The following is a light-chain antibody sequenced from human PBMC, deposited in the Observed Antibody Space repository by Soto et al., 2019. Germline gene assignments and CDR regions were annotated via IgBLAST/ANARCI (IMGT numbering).Light chain of an antibody. CDR3: QSYDSSNQWV. J-gene: IGLJ3*02. CDR1: SGSIATNY. Sequence: FMLTQPHSVSESPGKTVTISCTRSSGSIATNYVQWYQQRPGSAPTTVIYKDNQRPSGVPDRFSGSIDSSSNSASLTISGLKTEDEADYYCQSYDSSNQWVFGGGTKLTVL. V-gene: IGLV6-57*03. CDR2: KDN.